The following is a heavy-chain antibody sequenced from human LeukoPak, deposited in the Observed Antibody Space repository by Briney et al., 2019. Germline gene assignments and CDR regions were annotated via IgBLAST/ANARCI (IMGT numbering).Heavy chain of an antibody. CDR3: ARVRSNYGEYFDY. Sequence: SETLSLTCAVYGGSFSGYYRSWIRQPPGKGLEWIGEINHSGSTNYNPSLKSRVTISVDTSKKQFSLKLTSVAAADTAVYYCARVRSNYGEYFDYWGQGTLVTVSS. CDR1: GGSFSGYY. J-gene: IGHJ4*02. V-gene: IGHV4-34*01. D-gene: IGHD4-11*01. CDR2: INHSGST.